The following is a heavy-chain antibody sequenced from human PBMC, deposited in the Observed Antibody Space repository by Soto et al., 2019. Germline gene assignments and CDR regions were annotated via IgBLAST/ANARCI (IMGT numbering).Heavy chain of an antibody. J-gene: IGHJ4*02. CDR3: ARGGDYDGVNY. V-gene: IGHV3-48*01. D-gene: IGHD4-17*01. Sequence: GGSLRLSCAASGFTLSNYVMNWVRQAPGKGLEWISCIGSSSVTIFHADSVKGRFTISRDSAKNSLYLQMNSLRAADTAVYYCARGGDYDGVNYWGQGTLVTVSS. CDR1: GFTLSNYV. CDR2: IGSSSVTI.